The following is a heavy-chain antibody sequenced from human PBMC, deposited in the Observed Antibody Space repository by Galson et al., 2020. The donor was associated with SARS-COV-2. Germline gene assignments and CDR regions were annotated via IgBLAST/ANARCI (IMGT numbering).Heavy chain of an antibody. D-gene: IGHD3-22*01. V-gene: IGHV3-30*02. CDR2: IRYDGSNK. J-gene: IGHJ4*02. CDR1: GFTFSSYA. CDR3: AREHPYQNGGDGWLDY. Sequence: GGSLRLSCAASGFTFSSYAMHWVRQAPGKGLEWVAFIRYDGSNKYYADSVKGRFTISSDNSKNTLYLQMNSLRAEDTAVYYCAREHPYQNGGDGWLDYWGQGTLVTVSS.